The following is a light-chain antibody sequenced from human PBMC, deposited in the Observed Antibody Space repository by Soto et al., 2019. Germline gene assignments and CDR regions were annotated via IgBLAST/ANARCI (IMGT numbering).Light chain of an antibody. J-gene: IGKJ1*01. CDR3: QQYGSSPPRT. CDR1: QSVTNNY. CDR2: GAS. Sequence: EIVLTQSPGTLSLSPGERATLSCRASQSVTNNYLAWYQQKPGQAPKLLIYGASSSATGIPDRFSGSGSGTDFPLTISRLEPEDFAVYYCQQYGSSPPRTFGQGTKVEIK. V-gene: IGKV3-20*01.